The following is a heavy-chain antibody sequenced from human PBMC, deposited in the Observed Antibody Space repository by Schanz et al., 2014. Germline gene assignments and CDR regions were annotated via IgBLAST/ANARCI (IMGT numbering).Heavy chain of an antibody. J-gene: IGHJ4*02. Sequence: EVQLLESGGGLVQPGGSLRLSCAASGFTFSSYAMSWVRQAPGKGLEWVSAISASGGTTYYADSVKGRFTISRDNSKNTLYLQMNSLRADDTAVYYCAKSQGSSFDSWGQGTLVTVSS. CDR2: ISASGGTT. D-gene: IGHD6-13*01. V-gene: IGHV3-23*01. CDR3: AKSQGSSFDS. CDR1: GFTFSSYA.